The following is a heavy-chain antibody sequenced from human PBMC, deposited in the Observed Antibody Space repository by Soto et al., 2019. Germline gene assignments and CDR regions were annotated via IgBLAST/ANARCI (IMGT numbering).Heavy chain of an antibody. CDR2: ISGSGGST. CDR3: AKDGGMGWAARPPRNWFDP. Sequence: EVPLLESGGGLVQPGGSLRLSCAASGFTFSSYAMSWVRQAPGKGLEWVSAISGSGGSTYYADSVKGRFTISRDNSKNTLYLQMNSLRAEDTAVYYCAKDGGMGWAARPPRNWFDPWGQGTLVTVSS. V-gene: IGHV3-23*01. CDR1: GFTFSSYA. D-gene: IGHD6-6*01. J-gene: IGHJ5*02.